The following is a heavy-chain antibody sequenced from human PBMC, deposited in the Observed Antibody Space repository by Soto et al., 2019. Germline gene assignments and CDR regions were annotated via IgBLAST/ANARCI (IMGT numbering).Heavy chain of an antibody. D-gene: IGHD3-3*01. J-gene: IGHJ4*02. CDR2: IYYSGST. V-gene: IGHV4-39*01. CDR1: GGSISSNSYY. CDR3: ARHGLPYYDFWSGHYFDY. Sequence: QLQLQESGPGLVKPSETLSLTCTVSGGSISSNSYYWGWIRQPPGKGLEWIGSIYYSGSTYYTPSLKGRVTISVDTSKNQFSLKLSSVTAADTAMYYCARHGLPYYDFWSGHYFDYWGQGTLVTASS.